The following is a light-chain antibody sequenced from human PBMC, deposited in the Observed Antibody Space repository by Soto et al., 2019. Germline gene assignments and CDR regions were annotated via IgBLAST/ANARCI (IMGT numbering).Light chain of an antibody. J-gene: IGKJ1*01. CDR3: QQYGRSPWT. CDR2: GAS. V-gene: IGKV3-20*01. Sequence: ELVLTQSPGTRSLSPCDISPLSFSASQSVSSSYLAWYQQKPGQAPRLLIYGASSRATGIPDRFSGSGSGTDFTLTISRLEPEDFAVYYCQQYGRSPWTFGQGTKVDIK. CDR1: QSVSSSY.